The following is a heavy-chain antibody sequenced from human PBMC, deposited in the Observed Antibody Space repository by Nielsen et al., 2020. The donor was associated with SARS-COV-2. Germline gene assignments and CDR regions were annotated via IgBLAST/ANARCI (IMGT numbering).Heavy chain of an antibody. CDR1: GGTFSSYA. J-gene: IGHJ4*02. CDR3: ARARVVATSFDY. D-gene: IGHD5-12*01. V-gene: IGHV1-18*01. CDR2: ISAYNGNT. Sequence: ASVKVSCKASGGTFSSYAISWVRQAPGQGLEWMGWISAYNGNTNYAQKLQGRVTMTTDTSTSTAYMELRSLRSDDTAVYYCARARVVATSFDYWGQGTLVTVSS.